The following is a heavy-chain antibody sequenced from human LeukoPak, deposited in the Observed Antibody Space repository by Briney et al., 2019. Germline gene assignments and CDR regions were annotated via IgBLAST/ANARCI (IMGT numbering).Heavy chain of an antibody. CDR3: ARADYDILTVSGAFDI. CDR1: GGSISSYY. Sequence: SETLSLTCTVSGGSISSYYWSWIRQPPGKGLEWIGYIYYSGSTDYNPSLKSRVTISVDTSKNQFSLKLSSVTAADTAVYYCARADYDILTVSGAFDIWGQGTMVTVSS. CDR2: IYYSGST. D-gene: IGHD3-9*01. V-gene: IGHV4-59*01. J-gene: IGHJ3*02.